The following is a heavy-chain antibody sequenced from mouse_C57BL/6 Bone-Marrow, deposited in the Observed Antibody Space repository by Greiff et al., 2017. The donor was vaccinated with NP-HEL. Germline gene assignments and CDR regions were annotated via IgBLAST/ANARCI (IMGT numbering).Heavy chain of an antibody. CDR1: GFTFSDYY. CDR2: ISNGGGST. CDR3: ARLIAMDY. V-gene: IGHV5-12*01. J-gene: IGHJ4*01. Sequence: EVKLVESGGGLVQPGGSLKLSCAASGFTFSDYYMYWVRQTPEKRLEWVAYISNGGGSTYYPDTVKVRFTISRDHAKNTLYLQMSRRKSEDTYTYYSARLIAMDYWGHGTSVTVSS.